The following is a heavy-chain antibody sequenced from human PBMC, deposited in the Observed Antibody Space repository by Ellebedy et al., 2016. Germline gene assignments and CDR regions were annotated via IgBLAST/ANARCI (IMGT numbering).Heavy chain of an antibody. CDR3: RQGHYANY. Sequence: GGSLRLXCAASGFTFSGFFMSWVRQAPGRGLERFSTISGGGDSTYLADSLKGRFTISRDNSKNTLYLHMTSLRADDTAVYYCRQGHYANYWGQGTLVTVSS. V-gene: IGHV3-23*01. CDR1: GFTFSGFF. CDR2: ISGGGDST. J-gene: IGHJ4*02. D-gene: IGHD4-17*01.